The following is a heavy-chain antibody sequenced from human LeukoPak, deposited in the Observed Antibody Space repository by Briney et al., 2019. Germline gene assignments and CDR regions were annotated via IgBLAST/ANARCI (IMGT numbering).Heavy chain of an antibody. CDR1: GFTFSNYG. CDR3: ARDRNHYDSSGPPPGVFDI. J-gene: IGHJ3*02. V-gene: IGHV3-33*01. CDR2: IRYDGSNK. Sequence: GGSLRLSCAAAGFTFSNYGMHWVRQAPGKGLEWVAVIRYDGSNKYYADSVKGRFTISRDNSKNTLDLQMNSLRAEDTAVYYCARDRNHYDSSGPPPGVFDIWGQGTMVTVSS. D-gene: IGHD3-22*01.